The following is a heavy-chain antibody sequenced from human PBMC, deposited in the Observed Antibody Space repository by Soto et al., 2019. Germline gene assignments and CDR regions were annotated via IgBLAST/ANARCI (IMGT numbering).Heavy chain of an antibody. D-gene: IGHD3-3*01. CDR3: ARVWGITIFI. Sequence: SETLSLTCTVSGGSISSGDYYWSWIRQPPGKGLEWIGYIYYSGSTYYNPSLRSRVTISVDTSKNQFSLKLSSVTAADTAVYYCARVWGITIFIWGQGTLVTVSS. J-gene: IGHJ4*02. V-gene: IGHV4-30-4*01. CDR1: GGSISSGDYY. CDR2: IYYSGST.